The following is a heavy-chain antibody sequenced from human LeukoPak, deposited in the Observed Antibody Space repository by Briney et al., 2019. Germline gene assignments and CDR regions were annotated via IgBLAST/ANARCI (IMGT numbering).Heavy chain of an antibody. V-gene: IGHV4-39*01. CDR2: IYYSGST. D-gene: IGHD3-3*01. CDR1: GGSISSSSYY. Sequence: RTSETLSLTCTVSGGSISSSSYYWGWLRQPPGKGLEWIGSIYYSGSTYYNPSLKSRVTISVDTSKNQFSLKLSSVTAADTAVYYCARPRQRITIFGVVTEPDAFDIWGQGTMVTVSS. J-gene: IGHJ3*02. CDR3: ARPRQRITIFGVVTEPDAFDI.